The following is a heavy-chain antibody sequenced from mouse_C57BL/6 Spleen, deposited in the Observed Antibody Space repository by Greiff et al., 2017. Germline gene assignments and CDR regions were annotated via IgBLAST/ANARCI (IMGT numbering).Heavy chain of an antibody. CDR2: IYPGDGDT. D-gene: IGHD2-3*01. J-gene: IGHJ3*01. V-gene: IGHV1-80*01. Sequence: VKLVESGAELVKPGASVKISCKASGYAFSSYWMNWVKQRPGKGLEWIGQIYPGDGDTNYNGKFKGKATLTADKSSSTAYMQLSSLTSEDSAVYFCARSYDGYPFAYWGQGTLVTVSA. CDR3: ARSYDGYPFAY. CDR1: GYAFSSYW.